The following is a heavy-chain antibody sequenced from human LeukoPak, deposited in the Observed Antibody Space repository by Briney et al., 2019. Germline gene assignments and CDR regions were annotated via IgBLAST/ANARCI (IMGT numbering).Heavy chain of an antibody. CDR1: GYTFTSYG. CDR3: ARGPLYSSSWYGYSDY. CDR2: ISAYNGNT. J-gene: IGHJ4*02. Sequence: ASVKVSCKASGYTFTSYGISWVRQAPGQGFEWMGWISAYNGNTNYAQKVQGRVTMTTDASTSTAYVELRSLRYDDTAVYYCARGPLYSSSWYGYSDYWGQGTLVTVSS. D-gene: IGHD6-13*01. V-gene: IGHV1-18*04.